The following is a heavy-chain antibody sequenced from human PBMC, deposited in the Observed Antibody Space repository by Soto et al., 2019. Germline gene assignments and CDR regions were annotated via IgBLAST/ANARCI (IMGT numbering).Heavy chain of an antibody. J-gene: IGHJ3*01. CDR3: ASSQPKDAFEL. D-gene: IGHD1-1*01. CDR2: IYCSGSS. V-gene: IGHV4-30-4*01. CDR1: GASISSGDHY. Sequence: QGQLQESGPGVVRPSQTLSLTCTVSGASISSGDHYWTWIRQPPGKGLEWIGYIYCSGSSFYNPSLNSRVTMSIDMSKGQFSLNLRSVTAADTAVYYCASSQPKDAFELWGQGTMVIVSS.